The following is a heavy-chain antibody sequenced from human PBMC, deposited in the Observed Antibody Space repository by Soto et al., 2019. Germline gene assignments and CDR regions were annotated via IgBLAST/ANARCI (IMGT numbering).Heavy chain of an antibody. CDR2: ISGSGVST. D-gene: IGHD6-6*01. V-gene: IGHV3-23*01. CDR1: GFTFSSYA. J-gene: IGHJ4*02. CDR3: AKDRERIATRPIDY. Sequence: HPGGSLRLSCAASGFTFSSYAMSWVRQAPGKGLEWVSGISGSGVSTYYADSVKGRFTISRDNSKSTLYLQMNSLRAEDTAVYYCAKDRERIATRPIDYGGRGTLVTVSS.